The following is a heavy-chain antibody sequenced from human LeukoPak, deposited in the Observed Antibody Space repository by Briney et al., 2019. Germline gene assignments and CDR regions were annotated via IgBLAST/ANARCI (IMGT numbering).Heavy chain of an antibody. V-gene: IGHV3-23*01. D-gene: IGHD3-10*01. CDR3: AKDRQTSSLWFGESDY. Sequence: PGGSLRLSCAASGFTFSSYAMSWVRQAPGKGLEWVSAISGSGGSTYYADSVKGRFTISRDNSKNTLYLQMNSLRAEDTAVYYCAKDRQTSSLWFGESDYWGQGTLVTVSS. J-gene: IGHJ4*02. CDR2: ISGSGGST. CDR1: GFTFSSYA.